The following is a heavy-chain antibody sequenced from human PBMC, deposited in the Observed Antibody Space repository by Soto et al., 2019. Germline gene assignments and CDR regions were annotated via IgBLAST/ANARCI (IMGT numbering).Heavy chain of an antibody. J-gene: IGHJ4*02. V-gene: IGHV4-34*02. CDR1: GESFSDYY. CDR2: INRSGNP. D-gene: IGHD2-2*03. Sequence: QVQLQQWGAGLLKPSETLFLTCAVYGESFSDYYWSWIRQPPGKGLEWIGEINRSGNPTCKPSLKSRVTLSVDTSKNQFSLNLKSVTAAATAVYYCSRVDSNTPTYWGQGTLVTVSS. CDR3: SRVDSNTPTY.